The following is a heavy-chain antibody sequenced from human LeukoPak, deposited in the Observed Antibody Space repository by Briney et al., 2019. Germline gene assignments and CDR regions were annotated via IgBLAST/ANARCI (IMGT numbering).Heavy chain of an antibody. CDR2: ISYDGSNK. Sequence: GGSLRLSCAASGFTFSSYAMHWVRQAPGKGLEWVAVISYDGSNKYYADSVKGRITISRDNSKNTLYLQMNSLRAEDTAVYYCARSTTYYYDSSGYYYDRVYYYYGMDVWGQGTTVTVS. D-gene: IGHD3-22*01. J-gene: IGHJ6*02. CDR3: ARSTTYYYDSSGYYYDRVYYYYGMDV. CDR1: GFTFSSYA. V-gene: IGHV3-30-3*01.